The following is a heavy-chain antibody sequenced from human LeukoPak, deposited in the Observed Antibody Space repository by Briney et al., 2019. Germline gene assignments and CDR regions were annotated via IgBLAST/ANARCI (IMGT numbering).Heavy chain of an antibody. CDR1: GGSISSYY. J-gene: IGHJ4*02. V-gene: IGHV4-4*07. CDR3: AREGLRLGELNY. CDR2: IYTSGST. Sequence: SETVSLTCTVSGGSISSYYWSWIRQPAGKGLEWIGRIYTSGSTNYNPSLKSRVTMSVDTSKNQFSLKLSSVTAADTAVYYCAREGLRLGELNYWGQGTLVTVSS. D-gene: IGHD3-16*01.